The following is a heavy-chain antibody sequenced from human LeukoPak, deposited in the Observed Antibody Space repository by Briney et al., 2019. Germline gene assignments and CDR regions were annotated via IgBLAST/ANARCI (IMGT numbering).Heavy chain of an antibody. CDR2: IKTDGSEK. V-gene: IGHV3-7*01. Sequence: GGSLRLSCEGSGFTFSNYWMSWVRQAPGKGLEWVANIKTDGSEKHYVDSVKGRFTISRDNAKNSLYLQMNSLRAEDTAVYYCATYSSLNAREFQYWGQGTLVTVSS. CDR1: GFTFSNYW. CDR3: ATYSSLNAREFQY. J-gene: IGHJ1*01. D-gene: IGHD3-22*01.